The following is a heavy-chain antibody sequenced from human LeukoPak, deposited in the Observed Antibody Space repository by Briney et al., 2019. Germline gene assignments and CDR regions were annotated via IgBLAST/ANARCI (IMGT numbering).Heavy chain of an antibody. CDR1: GFTFSDFW. CDR3: ARDLAWGGFDY. Sequence: GGSLRLSCAASGFTFSDFWMSWVRQAPGKGLEWVANIKEDGSEKNCVDSVKGRFTISRDNAKNSLYLQMNSLRAEDTAVYYCARDLAWGGFDYWGQGTLVTVSS. V-gene: IGHV3-7*01. J-gene: IGHJ4*02. CDR2: IKEDGSEK. D-gene: IGHD3-16*01.